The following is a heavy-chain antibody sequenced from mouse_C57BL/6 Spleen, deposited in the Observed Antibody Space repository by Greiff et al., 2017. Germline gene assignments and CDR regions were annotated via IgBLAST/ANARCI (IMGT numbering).Heavy chain of an antibody. CDR2: IDPSDSET. J-gene: IGHJ2*01. D-gene: IGHD4-1*01. CDR1: GYTFTSYW. V-gene: IGHV1-52*01. CDR3: ASQANWDNY. Sequence: QVHVKQPGAELVRPGSSVKLSCKASGYTFTSYWMHWVKQRPIQGLECIGNIDPSDSETHYNQKFKDKATLTVDKSSSTAYMQLSSLTSEDSAVYYCASQANWDNYWGQGTTLTVSS.